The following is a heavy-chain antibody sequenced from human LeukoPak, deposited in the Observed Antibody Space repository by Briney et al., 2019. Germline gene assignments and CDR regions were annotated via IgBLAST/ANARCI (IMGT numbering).Heavy chain of an antibody. CDR1: GFTFSSYA. V-gene: IGHV3-23*01. Sequence: GGSLRLSCAASGFTFSSYAMSWVRQAPGKGLEWVSAISGSGGSTYYADSVKGRLTISRDNSKNTLYLQMNSLRAEDTAVYYCAKVVGVNGFFDYWGQGTLVTVSS. CDR3: AKVVGVNGFFDY. CDR2: ISGSGGST. D-gene: IGHD3-10*01. J-gene: IGHJ4*02.